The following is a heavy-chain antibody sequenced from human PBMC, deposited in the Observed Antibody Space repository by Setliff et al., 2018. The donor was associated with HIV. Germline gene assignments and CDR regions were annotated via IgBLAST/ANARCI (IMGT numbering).Heavy chain of an antibody. CDR2: IHYTGST. V-gene: IGHV4-31*03. D-gene: IGHD3-3*01. Sequence: LSLTCTVSGGSISSGGYYWSWIRQHPGKGLEWIGYIHYTGSTYYNPSLKSRVTISVDTSKNQFSLKLSSVTAADTAVYYCAPYNTRSGYYSMGWFDPWGQGTLVTAPQ. CDR3: APYNTRSGYYSMGWFDP. CDR1: GGSISSGGYY. J-gene: IGHJ5*02.